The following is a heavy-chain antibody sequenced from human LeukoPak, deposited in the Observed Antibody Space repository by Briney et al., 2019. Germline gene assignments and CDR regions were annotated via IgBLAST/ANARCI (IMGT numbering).Heavy chain of an antibody. Sequence: SETLSLTCAVYGGSFSGYYWSWIRQPPGKGLEWIGEINHSGSTNYNPSLKSRVTISVDTSKSQFSLKLSSVTAADTAVYYCARGLDYYGSGSYDGLAAFDIWGQGTMVTLSS. CDR3: ARGLDYYGSGSYDGLAAFDI. CDR1: GGSFSGYY. V-gene: IGHV4-34*01. D-gene: IGHD3-10*01. J-gene: IGHJ3*02. CDR2: INHSGST.